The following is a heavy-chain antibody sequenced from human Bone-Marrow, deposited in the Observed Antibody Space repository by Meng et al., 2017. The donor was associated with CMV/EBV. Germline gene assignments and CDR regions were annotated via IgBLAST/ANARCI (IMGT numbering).Heavy chain of an antibody. V-gene: IGHV3-30*02. CDR2: IVSGGSNI. CDR1: GFTFSSYW. J-gene: IGHJ4*02. D-gene: IGHD5-12*01. Sequence: GESLKISCAASGFTFSSYWMSWVRQAPGKGLEWVSLIVSGGSNIYYADSVKGRFTISRDNSKNTLYLQMNSLRTEDTAVYFCAKDNGYTYGHASDYWGQGTLVTVSS. CDR3: AKDNGYTYGHASDY.